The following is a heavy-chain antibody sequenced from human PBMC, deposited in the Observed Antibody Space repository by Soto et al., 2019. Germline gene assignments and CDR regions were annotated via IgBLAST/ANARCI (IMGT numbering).Heavy chain of an antibody. CDR2: IYYSGST. CDR3: ARANRIAAADTGWWFDP. D-gene: IGHD6-13*01. J-gene: IGHJ5*02. V-gene: IGHV4-31*03. Sequence: QVQLQESGPGLVKPSQTLSLTCTVSGGSISSGGYYWSWIRQHPGKGLEWIGYIYYSGSTYYNPSLKSRVTISVDTSKNQFSVKLSSVTAADTAVYYCARANRIAAADTGWWFDPWGQGTLVTVSS. CDR1: GGSISSGGYY.